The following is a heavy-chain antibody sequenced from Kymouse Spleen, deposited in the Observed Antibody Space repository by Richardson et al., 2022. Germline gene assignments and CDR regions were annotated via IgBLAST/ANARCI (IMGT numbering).Heavy chain of an antibody. Sequence: QVQLQQWGAGLLKPSETLSLTCAVYGGSFSGYYWSWIRQPPGKGLEWIGEINHSGSTNYNPSLKSRVTISVDTSKNQFSLKLSSVTAADTAVYYCARGQGIAAADYYYYYGMDVWGQGTTVTVSS. D-gene: IGHD6-13*01. CDR2: INHSGST. V-gene: IGHV4-34*01. J-gene: IGHJ6*02. CDR1: GGSFSGYY. CDR3: ARGQGIAAADYYYYYGMDV.